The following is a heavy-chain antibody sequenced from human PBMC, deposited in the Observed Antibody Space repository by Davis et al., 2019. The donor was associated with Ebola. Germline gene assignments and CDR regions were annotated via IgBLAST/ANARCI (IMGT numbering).Heavy chain of an antibody. CDR2: ISWNSGSI. Sequence: SLKISCAASGFTFDDYAMHWVRQAPGKGLEWVSGISWNSGSIGYADSVKGRFTISRDNAKNSLYLQMNSLRPEDTALYYCAKVGGSSWGEFDYWGQGTLVTVSS. CDR3: AKVGGSSWGEFDY. D-gene: IGHD6-13*01. J-gene: IGHJ4*02. CDR1: GFTFDDYA. V-gene: IGHV3-9*01.